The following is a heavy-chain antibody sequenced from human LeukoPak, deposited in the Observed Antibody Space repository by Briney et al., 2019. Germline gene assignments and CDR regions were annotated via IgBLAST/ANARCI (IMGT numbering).Heavy chain of an antibody. D-gene: IGHD6-25*01. Sequence: PGGSLRLSCAASGLTFSSYWMSWVRQAPGKGLEWVANIKQDGSEKYYVDSVKGRFTISRDNAKNSLYLQMNSLRADDTAVYYCARFAAGGSYYYYMDVWGKGTTVTVSS. CDR3: ARFAAGGSYYYYMDV. J-gene: IGHJ6*03. CDR1: GLTFSSYW. V-gene: IGHV3-7*01. CDR2: IKQDGSEK.